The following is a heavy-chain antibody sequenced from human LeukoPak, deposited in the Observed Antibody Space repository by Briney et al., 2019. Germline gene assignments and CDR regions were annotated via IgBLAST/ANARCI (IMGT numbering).Heavy chain of an antibody. CDR2: INSDGSST. D-gene: IGHD4-23*01. V-gene: IGHV3-74*01. J-gene: IGHJ6*02. Sequence: PGGSLRLSCAASRFTFSSYWMHWVRQAPGKGLVWVSRINSDGSSTSYADSVKGRFTISRDNAKNTLYLQMNSLRAEHTAVYYCARVPYGGNSYHYYYGMDVWGQGTTVTVSS. CDR3: ARVPYGGNSYHYYYGMDV. CDR1: RFTFSSYW.